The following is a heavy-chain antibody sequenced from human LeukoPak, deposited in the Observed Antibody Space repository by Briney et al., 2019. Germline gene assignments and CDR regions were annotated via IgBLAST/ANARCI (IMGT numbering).Heavy chain of an antibody. Sequence: GGSLRLSCAASGFAFNTYWMHWVRQTPGKGLVRVSRITGDGSTTTYADSVKGRFTISRDNAKNAVYLQMNSLRAEDTAVYYCARDRGYTFDLWGQGTPVTVSS. V-gene: IGHV3-74*01. CDR2: ITGDGSTT. J-gene: IGHJ4*02. D-gene: IGHD3-22*01. CDR3: ARDRGYTFDL. CDR1: GFAFNTYW.